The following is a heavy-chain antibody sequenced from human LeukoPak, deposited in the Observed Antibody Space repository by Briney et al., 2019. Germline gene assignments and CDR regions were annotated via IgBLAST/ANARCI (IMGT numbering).Heavy chain of an antibody. V-gene: IGHV4-4*09. CDR3: ARRRTTGTTGYFDY. CDR1: GGSISTYY. Sequence: SETLSLTCTVSGGSISTYYWSWIRHPPRKGQERIGYIYTTESTNYNPSLESRVTISVDTSKNQFSLMLSSVTAADTAFYYCARRRTTGTTGYFDYWGQGILVTVSS. CDR2: IYTTEST. J-gene: IGHJ4*02. D-gene: IGHD1-1*01.